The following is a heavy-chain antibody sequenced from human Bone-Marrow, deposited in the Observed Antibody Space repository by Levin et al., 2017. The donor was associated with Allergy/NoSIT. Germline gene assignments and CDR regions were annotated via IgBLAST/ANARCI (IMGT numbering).Heavy chain of an antibody. V-gene: IGHV1-18*01. D-gene: IGHD2-21*02. CDR1: GYTFTSFA. Sequence: GESLKISCEGSGYTFTSFAISWVRQAPGQGLEWLGWISGYDDDTNYAQKFQDRVTMTRDTSTNTAYMELRNLRSDDTAVYYCVRGAYCGGDCFSPDYWGQGTLVTVSS. CDR3: VRGAYCGGDCFSPDY. CDR2: ISGYDDDT. J-gene: IGHJ4*02.